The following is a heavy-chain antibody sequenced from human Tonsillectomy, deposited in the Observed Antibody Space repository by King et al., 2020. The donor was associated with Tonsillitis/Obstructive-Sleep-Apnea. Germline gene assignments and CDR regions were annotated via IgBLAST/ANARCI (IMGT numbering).Heavy chain of an antibody. J-gene: IGHJ4*02. Sequence: QLQESGPGLVKPSETLSLTCTVSGGSISSYYWSWIRQPPGKGLEWIGYIYYSGSTNYNPSLKSRVSISVDTSKNQFSLKLSSVTAADTAVYFCSRHRGGSRWLFDYWGQGTLVTVSS. D-gene: IGHD6-13*01. V-gene: IGHV4-59*08. CDR1: GGSISSYY. CDR3: SRHRGGSRWLFDY. CDR2: IYYSGST.